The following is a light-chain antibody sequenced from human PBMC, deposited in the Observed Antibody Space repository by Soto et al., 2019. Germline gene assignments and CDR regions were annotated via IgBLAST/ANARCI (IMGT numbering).Light chain of an antibody. J-gene: IGLJ1*01. CDR2: DVS. CDR3: SSYTSSSTLGV. V-gene: IGLV2-14*01. CDR1: SSDVGGYNY. Sequence: QSALTQPASVSGSPGQSITISCTGTSSDVGGYNYVSWYQQHPGKAPKLMIYDVSNRPSGVSNRFSGSKSGNPASLTISGLQAEDEADYYCSSYTSSSTLGVVGTGTKLTVL.